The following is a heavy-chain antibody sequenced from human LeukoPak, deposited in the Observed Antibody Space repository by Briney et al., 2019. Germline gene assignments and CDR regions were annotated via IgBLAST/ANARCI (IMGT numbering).Heavy chain of an antibody. CDR3: AKDQELWFEPIYDDYGMDV. Sequence: GGSLRLSCAASGFTFSSYAMSWVRQAPGRGLEWVSAISGSGGSTYYADSVKGRFTISRDNSKNTLYLQMNSLRAEDTAVYYCAKDQELWFEPIYDDYGMDVWGQGTTVTVSS. CDR1: GFTFSSYA. V-gene: IGHV3-23*01. CDR2: ISGSGGST. J-gene: IGHJ6*02. D-gene: IGHD3-10*01.